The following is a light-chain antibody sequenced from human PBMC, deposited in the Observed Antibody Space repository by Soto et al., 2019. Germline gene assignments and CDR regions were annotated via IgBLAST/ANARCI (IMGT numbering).Light chain of an antibody. Sequence: QSVLTQPPSVSAAPGQTVTISCSGSSSNIGNNYVSWYQQFPGTAPKLLIYESNKRPSGIPDRFSGSKSGTSATLGITGLQTGDEADYYCGTWDNSLSAWVFGGGTQLTVL. CDR1: SSNIGNNY. V-gene: IGLV1-51*02. CDR2: ESN. CDR3: GTWDNSLSAWV. J-gene: IGLJ3*02.